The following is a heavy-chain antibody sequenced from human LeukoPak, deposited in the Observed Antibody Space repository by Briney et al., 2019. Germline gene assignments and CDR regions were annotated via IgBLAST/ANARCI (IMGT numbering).Heavy chain of an antibody. Sequence: PSETLSLTCTVSGRSVSNYYWNWIRQPPGKGLEWLGHISCSGSTIYNPSLNSRVTISLDTSKNQFSLNLNSVTAADTAVYYCARRVLMSSAGVPDTWLDPWGQGTLVTVSS. J-gene: IGHJ5*02. V-gene: IGHV4-59*08. CDR1: GRSVSNYY. D-gene: IGHD6-19*01. CDR2: ISCSGST. CDR3: ARRVLMSSAGVPDTWLDP.